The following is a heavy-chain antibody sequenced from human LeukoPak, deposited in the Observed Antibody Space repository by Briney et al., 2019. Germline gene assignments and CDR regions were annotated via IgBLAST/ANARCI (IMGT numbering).Heavy chain of an antibody. CDR2: ISGSGGST. D-gene: IGHD3-22*01. V-gene: IGHV3-23*01. Sequence: GGTLGLSCAASGFTFTKYAMSWVRQAAGKGLEWVSAISGSGGSTYYADSVKGRFTISRDNAKNSLYLQMNSLRAEDTAVYYCARDVYDSSGYPMVANAFDIWGQGTMVTVSS. J-gene: IGHJ3*02. CDR1: GFTFTKYA. CDR3: ARDVYDSSGYPMVANAFDI.